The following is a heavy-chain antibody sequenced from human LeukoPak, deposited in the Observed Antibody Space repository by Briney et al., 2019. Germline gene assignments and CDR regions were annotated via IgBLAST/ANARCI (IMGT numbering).Heavy chain of an antibody. CDR2: VYHSGST. CDR1: GGSIGRYH. Sequence: PSETLSLTCTVSGGSIGRYHCSWIRQPPGKGLEWIGYVYHSGSTNYNPSLKSRVTISIDTSKNQFSLKLTSVTAADTAIYYCARAEAPYYHYYGMDVWGQGTTVTVSS. V-gene: IGHV4-59*01. CDR3: ARAEAPYYHYYGMDV. J-gene: IGHJ6*02.